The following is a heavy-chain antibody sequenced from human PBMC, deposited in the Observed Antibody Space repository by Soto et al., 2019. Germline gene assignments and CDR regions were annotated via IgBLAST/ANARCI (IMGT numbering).Heavy chain of an antibody. V-gene: IGHV3-30-3*01. CDR3: ARGFPPWEWTSWEVDFDY. D-gene: IGHD2-2*01. J-gene: IGHJ4*02. CDR1: GFTFSSYA. Sequence: GGSLRLSCAASGFTFSSYAMHWVRQAPGKGLEWVAVISYDGSNKYYADSVKGRFTISRDNSKNTLYLQMNSLRAEDTAVYYCARGFPPWEWTSWEVDFDYWGQGTLVTVSS. CDR2: ISYDGSNK.